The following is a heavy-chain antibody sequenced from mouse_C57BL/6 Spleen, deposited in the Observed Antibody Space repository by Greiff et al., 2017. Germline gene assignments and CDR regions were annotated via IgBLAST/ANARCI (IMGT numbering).Heavy chain of an antibody. V-gene: IGHV7-3*01. CDR2: IRNKANGYTT. CDR1: GFTFTDYY. D-gene: IGHD2-4*01. J-gene: IGHJ2*01. Sequence: EVKVVESGGGLVQPGGSLSFSCAASGFTFTDYYMSWVRQPPGQALEWLGFIRNKANGYTTEYSASVKGRFTISRDNSQSFLYLQMKALRAEDSATYFCARYYDYERYFDDWGQGTTLTVSS. CDR3: ARYYDYERYFDD.